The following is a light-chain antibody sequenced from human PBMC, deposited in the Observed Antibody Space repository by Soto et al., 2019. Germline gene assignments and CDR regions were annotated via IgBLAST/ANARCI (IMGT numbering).Light chain of an antibody. CDR1: QGISSY. J-gene: IGKJ5*01. CDR2: AAS. V-gene: IGKV1-9*01. Sequence: DIQLTQSPSFLSASVGDRVTITCRASQGISSYLAWYQQKPGKAPKLLIYAASTLQSGVPSRFSGSGSGTEFTLTINSLQPEDFATYYCQQLKSYPLTFGQGTRLEIK. CDR3: QQLKSYPLT.